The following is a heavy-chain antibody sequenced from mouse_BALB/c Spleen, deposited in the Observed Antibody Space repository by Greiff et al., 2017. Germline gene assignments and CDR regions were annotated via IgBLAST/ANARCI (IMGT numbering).Heavy chain of an antibody. CDR2: ISDGGSYT. CDR1: GFTFSDYY. V-gene: IGHV5-4*02. D-gene: IGHD2-1*01. Sequence: EVKLQESGGGLVKPGGSLKLSCAASGFTFSDYYMYWVRQTPEKRLEWVATISDGGSYTYYPDSVKGRFTISRDNAKNNLYLQMSSLKSEDTAMYYCARGYGNFLDYWGQGTTLTVSS. CDR3: ARGYGNFLDY. J-gene: IGHJ2*01.